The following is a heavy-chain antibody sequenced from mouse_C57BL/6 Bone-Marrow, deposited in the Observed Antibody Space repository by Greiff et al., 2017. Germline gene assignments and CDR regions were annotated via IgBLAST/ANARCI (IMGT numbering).Heavy chain of an antibody. V-gene: IGHV1-64*01. CDR3: ARFPITPFAY. D-gene: IGHD1-1*01. CDR2: IHTNSGST. CDR1: GYTFTSYW. Sequence: QVQLQQPGAELVKPGASVKLSCKASGYTFTSYWMHWVKQRPGQGLEWIGMIHTNSGSTNYNEKFKSKATLTVDKSSSTAYMQLSSLTSEDSAVYYCARFPITPFAYWGQGTLVTVSA. J-gene: IGHJ3*01.